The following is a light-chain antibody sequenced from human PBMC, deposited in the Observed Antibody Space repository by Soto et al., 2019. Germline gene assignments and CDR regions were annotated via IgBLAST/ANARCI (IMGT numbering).Light chain of an antibody. CDR3: QQYNSYPWT. V-gene: IGKV4-1*01. CDR2: WAS. CDR1: QSVFSNSNNKKY. J-gene: IGKJ1*01. Sequence: DIVMTQSADSLAVSLGERATINCKSSQSVFSNSNNKKYLAWYQQKPGQPPKLLIHWASIRESGVPDRFSGSGSGTEFTLTISSLQPDDFATYYCQQYNSYPWTFGQGTKVEIK.